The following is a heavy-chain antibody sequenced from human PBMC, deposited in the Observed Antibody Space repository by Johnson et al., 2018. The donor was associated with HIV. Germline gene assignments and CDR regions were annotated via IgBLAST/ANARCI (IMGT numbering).Heavy chain of an antibody. CDR1: GFTFSSYD. D-gene: IGHD6-19*01. CDR3: TTLGWYDAFDI. J-gene: IGHJ3*02. V-gene: IGHV3-15*01. CDR2: IKSKTDGGTT. Sequence: VQLVESGGGVVQPGRSLRLSCAASGFTFSSYDMHWVRQAPGKGLEWVGRIKSKTDGGTTDYAAPVKGRFTISRDDSKNTLYLQMNSLKTEDTAVYYCTTLGWYDAFDIWGQGTMVTVSS.